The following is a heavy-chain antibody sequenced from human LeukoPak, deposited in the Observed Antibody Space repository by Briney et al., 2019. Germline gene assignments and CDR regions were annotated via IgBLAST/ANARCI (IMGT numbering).Heavy chain of an antibody. CDR3: AKVQLGIGVDY. Sequence: VGSLRLSCAASGFSFSSYAVSWVRQAPGRGLEWVSGISDGGSRTYYADSVKGRFTISRDDSKNTLYLQMNSLRAEDTAVYYCAKVQLGIGVDYWGQGTLVTVSS. CDR2: ISDGGSRT. CDR1: GFSFSSYA. V-gene: IGHV3-23*01. J-gene: IGHJ4*02. D-gene: IGHD7-27*01.